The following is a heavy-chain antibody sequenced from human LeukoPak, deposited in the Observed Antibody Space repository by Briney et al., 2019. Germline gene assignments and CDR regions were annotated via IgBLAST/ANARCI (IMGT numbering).Heavy chain of an antibody. CDR1: GFTFSNYW. CDR3: TRGYCSGGSCLNLDY. J-gene: IGHJ4*02. D-gene: IGHD2-15*01. V-gene: IGHV3-74*01. Sequence: GGSLRLSCAASGFTFSNYWMHWVRQAPGKGLVWVSRINSDESSTSYADSVKGRFTISRDNAKNTLYLQMNSLRVEDTAVYYCTRGYCSGGSCLNLDYWGQGTLVTVSS. CDR2: INSDESST.